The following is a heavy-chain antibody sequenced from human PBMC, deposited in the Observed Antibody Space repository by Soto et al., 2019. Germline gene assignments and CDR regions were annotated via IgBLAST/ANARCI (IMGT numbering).Heavy chain of an antibody. D-gene: IGHD4-17*01. V-gene: IGHV2-5*02. Sequence: QITLKESGPTLVKPTQTLTLTCSFSGFSLSTRPVSVGWIRQPPGKALEWLALIYWDDDKRYSPSLENSLTITKDTPKNLVVLTMTNMYPVDTATYYGAHAPTLITYFDYWGQGTLVTVS. J-gene: IGHJ4*02. CDR1: GFSLSTRPVS. CDR2: IYWDDDK. CDR3: AHAPTLITYFDY.